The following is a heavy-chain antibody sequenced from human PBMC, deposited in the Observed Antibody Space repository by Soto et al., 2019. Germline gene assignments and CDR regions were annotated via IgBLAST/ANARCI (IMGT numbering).Heavy chain of an antibody. J-gene: IGHJ4*02. D-gene: IGHD3-16*01. CDR1: GFSLSTSGVG. V-gene: IGHV2-5*02. CDR2: IYWDDYK. Sequence: QITLKESGPALVKPTQPLTLTCTFSGFSLSTSGVGVGWIRQPPGEALEWLALIYWDDYKHFSPSLESRLTITKDPSKNQVVLKITNMAPMAKAPYFCVPKGGGDRILDYWGQGTLVTVSS. CDR3: VPKGGGDRILDY.